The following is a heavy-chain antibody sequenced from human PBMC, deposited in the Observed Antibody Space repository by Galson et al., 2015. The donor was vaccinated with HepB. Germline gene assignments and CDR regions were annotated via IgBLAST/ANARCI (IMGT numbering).Heavy chain of an antibody. V-gene: IGHV3-64D*06. J-gene: IGHJ3*02. Sequence: SLRLSCVASGFTFSSYAMHWVRQAPGKGLEYVSAISSNGGSTYYADSVKGRFTISRDNSKNTLYLQMSSLRAEDTAVYYCVRTMTTVVTRFAFDIWGQGTMVTVSS. CDR1: GFTFSSYA. CDR3: VRTMTTVVTRFAFDI. CDR2: ISSNGGST. D-gene: IGHD4-23*01.